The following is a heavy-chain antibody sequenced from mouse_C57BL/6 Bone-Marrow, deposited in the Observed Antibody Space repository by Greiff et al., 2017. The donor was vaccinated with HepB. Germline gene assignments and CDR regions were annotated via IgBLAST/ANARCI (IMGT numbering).Heavy chain of an antibody. Sequence: EVQGVESGGGLVQPKGSLKLSCAASGFSFNTYAMNWVRQAPGKGLEWVARIRSKSNNYATYYADSVKDRFTISRDDSESMLYLQMNNLKTEGTAMYYCVGGNYYGSFYWYFDVWGTGTTVTVSS. V-gene: IGHV10-1*01. CDR2: IRSKSNNYAT. CDR1: GFSFNTYA. CDR3: VGGNYYGSFYWYFDV. D-gene: IGHD1-1*01. J-gene: IGHJ1*03.